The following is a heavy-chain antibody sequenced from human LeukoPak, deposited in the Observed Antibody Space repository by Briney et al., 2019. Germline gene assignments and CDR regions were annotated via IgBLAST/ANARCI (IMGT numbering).Heavy chain of an antibody. Sequence: ASVKVSCKASGYTFTGYYMHWVRQAPGQGLEWMGWINPNSGGTNYAQKFQGRVTMTRDTSISTAYMELSRLSSDDTAVYYCARVGFEYGDNRWFDPWGQGTLVTVSS. D-gene: IGHD4-17*01. CDR1: GYTFTGYY. J-gene: IGHJ5*02. V-gene: IGHV1-2*02. CDR2: INPNSGGT. CDR3: ARVGFEYGDNRWFDP.